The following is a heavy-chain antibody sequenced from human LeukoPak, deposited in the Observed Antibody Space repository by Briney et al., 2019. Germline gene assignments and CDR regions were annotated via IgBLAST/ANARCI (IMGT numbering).Heavy chain of an antibody. Sequence: SETLSLTCTVSGGPINSYYWSWIRQPAGKGLEWIGRIYTSDTTNYNPSLKSRVTMSVDASKNQFSLKLSSVTAADTAVYYCAKSPPNSNYIDYWGQGTLVTVSS. J-gene: IGHJ4*02. CDR3: AKSPPNSNYIDY. CDR1: GGPINSYY. D-gene: IGHD4-11*01. V-gene: IGHV4-4*07. CDR2: IYTSDTT.